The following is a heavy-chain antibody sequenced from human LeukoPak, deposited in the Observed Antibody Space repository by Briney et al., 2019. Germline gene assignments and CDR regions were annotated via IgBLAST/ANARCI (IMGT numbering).Heavy chain of an antibody. CDR2: ISAYNGNT. D-gene: IGHD6-19*01. CDR1: GYTFTSYG. CDR3: ARDRAVGNSSGWHNWFDP. Sequence: ASVKVSCKASGYTFTSYGISWVRQAPGQGLEWIGWISAYNGNTNYAQKLQGRVTMTTDTSTSTAYMELRSLRSDDTAVYYCARDRAVGNSSGWHNWFDPWGQGTLVTVSS. V-gene: IGHV1-18*01. J-gene: IGHJ5*02.